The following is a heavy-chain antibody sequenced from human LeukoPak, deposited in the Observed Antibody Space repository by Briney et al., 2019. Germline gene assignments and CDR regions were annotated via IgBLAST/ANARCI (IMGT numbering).Heavy chain of an antibody. CDR1: GFTFDDYA. V-gene: IGHV3-9*01. CDR2: ISWNSGSI. CDR3: ARSSNYVDY. J-gene: IGHJ4*02. Sequence: PGGSLRLSCAASGFTFDDYAMHWVRQAPGKGLEWVSGISWNSGSIGYADSVKGRFTISRDNAKNTLYLQMNSLRAEDTAIYYCARSSNYVDYWGQGTLVTVSS. D-gene: IGHD6-13*01.